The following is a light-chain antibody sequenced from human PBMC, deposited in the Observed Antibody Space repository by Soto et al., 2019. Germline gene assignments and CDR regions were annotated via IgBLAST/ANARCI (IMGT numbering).Light chain of an antibody. J-gene: IGLJ1*01. Sequence: QSALTQPASVSGSPGQSITISCTGTSSDVGGYNYVSWYQQHPGKAPKLMIYEVSNRPSGVSNRFSGSKSGNTASLTISGLQAEDEVDYYCSSCASSNTHVFGTGTKLTVL. V-gene: IGLV2-14*01. CDR3: SSCASSNTHV. CDR1: SSDVGGYNY. CDR2: EVS.